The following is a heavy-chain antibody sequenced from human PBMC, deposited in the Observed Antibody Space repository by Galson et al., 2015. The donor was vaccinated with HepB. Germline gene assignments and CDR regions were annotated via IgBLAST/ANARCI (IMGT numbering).Heavy chain of an antibody. Sequence: SVKVSCKASGYTFTSYAMHWVRQAPGQRLEWMGWINAGNGNTKYSQKFQGRVTITRDTSASTAYMELSSLRSEDTAVYYCAREGLLWFGESNFDYWGQGTLVTVSS. D-gene: IGHD3-10*01. V-gene: IGHV1-3*01. J-gene: IGHJ4*02. CDR2: INAGNGNT. CDR3: AREGLLWFGESNFDY. CDR1: GYTFTSYA.